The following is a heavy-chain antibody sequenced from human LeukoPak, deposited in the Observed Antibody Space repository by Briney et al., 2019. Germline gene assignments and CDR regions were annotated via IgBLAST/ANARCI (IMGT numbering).Heavy chain of an antibody. V-gene: IGHV4-59*01. Sequence: SETLSLTCTVSGGSISSYSWSWIRQPPGKGLEWIGYIYYSGSTNYNPSLKSRVTISVDTSKNQFSLKLSSVTAADTAVYYCARDRTGSDTFDYWGQGTLVTVSS. D-gene: IGHD3-10*01. J-gene: IGHJ4*02. CDR1: GGSISSYS. CDR3: ARDRTGSDTFDY. CDR2: IYYSGST.